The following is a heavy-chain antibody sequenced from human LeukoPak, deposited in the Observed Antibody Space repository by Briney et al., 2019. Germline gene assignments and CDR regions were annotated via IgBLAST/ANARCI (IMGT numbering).Heavy chain of an antibody. CDR1: GFNFSTYW. Sequence: GWSLRLSCAASGFNFSTYWMTWVRQVPGKGLEWVANIKEDGSEIYYVDAVKGRFSISRDNAKTSLYLQMNSLSVADTAVYYCVTDQTGRHPYFFDHWGQGTLVTVSS. CDR3: VTDQTGRHPYFFDH. CDR2: IKEDGSEI. J-gene: IGHJ4*02. D-gene: IGHD3-10*01. V-gene: IGHV3-7*01.